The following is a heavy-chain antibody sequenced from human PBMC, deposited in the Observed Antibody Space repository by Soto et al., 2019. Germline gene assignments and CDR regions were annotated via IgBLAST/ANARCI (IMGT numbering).Heavy chain of an antibody. CDR1: GGSISSXAYY. V-gene: IGHV4-31*03. Sequence: LTCTVSGGSISSXAYYWSWIRQHPVRGLECIGHIDDSGNTYYSPSLKSRVSISADTSKNQFSLKLKSVSAADTAVYYCARVVGALGHWFDPWGQGALVTVSS. J-gene: IGHJ5*02. CDR3: ARVVGALGHWFDP. CDR2: IDDSGNT. D-gene: IGHD1-26*01.